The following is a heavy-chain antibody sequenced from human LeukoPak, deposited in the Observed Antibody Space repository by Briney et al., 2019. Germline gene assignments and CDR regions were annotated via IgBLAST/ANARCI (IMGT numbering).Heavy chain of an antibody. Sequence: ASVKVSCKASGYTFTSCYMHWARQAAGQGLEWMGIINPSGGSTSYAQKFQGRVTMTRDTSTSTVYMELSSLRSDDTAVYYCARTAAAGWFDPWGQGTLVTVSS. CDR3: ARTAAAGWFDP. D-gene: IGHD6-13*01. CDR2: INPSGGST. J-gene: IGHJ5*02. V-gene: IGHV1-46*01. CDR1: GYTFTSCY.